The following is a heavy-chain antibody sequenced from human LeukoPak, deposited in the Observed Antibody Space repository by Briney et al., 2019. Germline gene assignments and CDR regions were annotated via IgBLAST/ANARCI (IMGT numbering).Heavy chain of an antibody. V-gene: IGHV1-18*04. CDR2: ISAYNGNT. Sequence: GASVKVSCKASGYTFTGYYMHWVRQAPGQGLEWMGWISAYNGNTNYAQKLQGRVTMTTDTSTSTAYMELRSLRSDDTAVYYCARDLYDYVWGSYPTPVDYWGQGALVTVSS. D-gene: IGHD3-16*02. J-gene: IGHJ4*02. CDR3: ARDLYDYVWGSYPTPVDY. CDR1: GYTFTGYY.